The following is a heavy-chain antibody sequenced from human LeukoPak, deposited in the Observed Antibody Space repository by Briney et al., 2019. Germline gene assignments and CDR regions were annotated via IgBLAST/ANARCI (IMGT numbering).Heavy chain of an antibody. J-gene: IGHJ4*02. CDR2: IIPIFGTA. V-gene: IGHV1-69*06. CDR3: ATVLPTELAFDY. CDR1: GGTFSSYA. D-gene: IGHD6-13*01. Sequence: SVKVSCKASGGTFSSYAISWVRQAPGQGLEWMGGIIPIFGTANYAQKFQGRVTMTEDTSTDTAYMELSSLRSEDTAVYYCATVLPTELAFDYWGQGTLVTVSS.